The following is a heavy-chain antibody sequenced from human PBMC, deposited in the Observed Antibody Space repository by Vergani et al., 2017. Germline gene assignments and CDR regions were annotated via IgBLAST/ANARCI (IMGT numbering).Heavy chain of an antibody. CDR1: GGSMSGHY. CDR2: MYHSGST. J-gene: IGHJ5*02. Sequence: QVRLQESGPGLVKPSETLSLTCSVSGGSMSGHYWSWIRQPPGKELEWIGYMYHSGSTNYNPSLETRVNISGDTSKNQFSLKLNSVTAADTAVYYCGRVADFYGFGSRLLDLWREVILVAFSS. V-gene: IGHV4-59*11. D-gene: IGHD3-10*01. CDR3: GRVADFYGFGSRLLDL.